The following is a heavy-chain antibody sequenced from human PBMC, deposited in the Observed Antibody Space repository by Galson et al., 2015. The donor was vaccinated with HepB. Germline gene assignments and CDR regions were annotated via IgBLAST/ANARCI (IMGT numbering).Heavy chain of an antibody. CDR2: IKSKTDGGTT. CDR1: GFTFSNAW. Sequence: SLRLSCAASGFTFSNAWMNWVRQAPGKGLEWVGRIKSKTDGGTTDYAAPVKGRFTISRDDSKNTLYLQMNSLKTEDTAVYYCTTGWIQLWLDYYYYGMDVWGQGTTVTVSS. D-gene: IGHD5-18*01. V-gene: IGHV3-15*07. CDR3: TTGWIQLWLDYYYYGMDV. J-gene: IGHJ6*02.